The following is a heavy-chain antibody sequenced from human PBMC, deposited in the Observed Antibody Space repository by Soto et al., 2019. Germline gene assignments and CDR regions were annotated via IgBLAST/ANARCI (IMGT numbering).Heavy chain of an antibody. V-gene: IGHV3-30*18. D-gene: IGHD3-10*01. CDR2: ISYDGSQQ. CDR1: GIAFGSYG. CDR3: AKDIRGGITMVRGVLDY. J-gene: IGHJ4*02. Sequence: QVQLVESGSGVVQPGRSLRLCCAACGIAFGSYGMHWVRQAPGKGLEWVAGISYDGSQQYYVDSVKGRFTISRDSSKNALYLQMNSLRPEDTAVYYCAKDIRGGITMVRGVLDYWDQGTLVTVSS.